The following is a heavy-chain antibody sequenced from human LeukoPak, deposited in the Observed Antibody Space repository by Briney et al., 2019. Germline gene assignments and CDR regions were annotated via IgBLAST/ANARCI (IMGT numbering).Heavy chain of an antibody. Sequence: PGGSLRLSSAASGFTVSTNYMSWVRQAPGKGLEWVSVIYSGGTTYYADSVKGRFTISRDNSKNTLYLQMNSLRAEDTAVYYCARGPSSSGYGNFDYWGQGTLVTVSS. CDR2: IYSGGTT. CDR1: GFTVSTNY. CDR3: ARGPSSSGYGNFDY. D-gene: IGHD5-12*01. V-gene: IGHV3-66*01. J-gene: IGHJ4*02.